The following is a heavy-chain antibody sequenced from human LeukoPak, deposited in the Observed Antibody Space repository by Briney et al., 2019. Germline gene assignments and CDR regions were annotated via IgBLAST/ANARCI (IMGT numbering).Heavy chain of an antibody. D-gene: IGHD3-3*01. Sequence: GGSLRLSCAASGFTFNDYTMTWVRQAPGKGLEWVSSITGDCNYIFYADSVKGRFTISRDNAQNSLSLELNSLRGEDTAVYYCARARNFYYFDYRGQGALVTVSS. CDR2: ITGDCNYI. J-gene: IGHJ4*02. CDR3: ARARNFYYFDY. V-gene: IGHV3-21*01. CDR1: GFTFNDYT.